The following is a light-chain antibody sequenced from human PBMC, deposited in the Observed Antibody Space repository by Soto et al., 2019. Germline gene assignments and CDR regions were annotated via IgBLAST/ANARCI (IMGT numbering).Light chain of an antibody. J-gene: IGLJ2*01. CDR1: SSDVGAYDF. V-gene: IGLV2-11*01. Sequence: QSALTQPRSVSGSLGQSVTISCTGTSSDVGAYDFVSWYQQNPGKAPRLIIFDVIKRPSGVPDRFSGSKSGNTASLTISGLQSEDEADYYCATWDDSLNGVVFGGGTKLTVL. CDR3: ATWDDSLNGVV. CDR2: DVI.